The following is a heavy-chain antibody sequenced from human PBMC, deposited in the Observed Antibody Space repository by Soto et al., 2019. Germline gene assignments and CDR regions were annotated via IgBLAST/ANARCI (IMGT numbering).Heavy chain of an antibody. J-gene: IGHJ6*02. D-gene: IGHD2-2*01. Sequence: GESLKISCKGSGYSFTSYWISWVRQMPGKGLEWMGRIDPSDSYTNYSPSFQGHVTISADKSISTAYLQWSSLKASDTAMYYCARHCSSTSCYRIHGMDVWGQGTTVTVSS. CDR3: ARHCSSTSCYRIHGMDV. CDR2: IDPSDSYT. V-gene: IGHV5-10-1*01. CDR1: GYSFTSYW.